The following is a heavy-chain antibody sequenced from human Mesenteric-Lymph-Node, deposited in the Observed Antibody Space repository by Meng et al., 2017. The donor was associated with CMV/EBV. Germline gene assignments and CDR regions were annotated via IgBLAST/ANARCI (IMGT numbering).Heavy chain of an antibody. Sequence: GGSLRLSCAASGFTFSNYAMSWVRQAPGKGLEWVSAISSSGGSTYYIDSVKGRFTISRDNSNNRMYLQMNSLRAEDAAVYYCAKDTTARDYWGQGTLVTVSS. CDR2: ISSSGGST. D-gene: IGHD2-21*02. J-gene: IGHJ4*02. CDR1: GFTFSNYA. CDR3: AKDTTARDY. V-gene: IGHV3-23*01.